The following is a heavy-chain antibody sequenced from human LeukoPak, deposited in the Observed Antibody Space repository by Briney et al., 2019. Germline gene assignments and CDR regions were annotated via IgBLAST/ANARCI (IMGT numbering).Heavy chain of an antibody. CDR1: GGPFGVYY. Sequence: SETLSLTCAVYGGPFGVYYWSWVRQPPGKGLEWIGEINHSGSTNYNPSLKSRVTISVDTSKNHFSLRLSSVTAADTAVYYCAGPGAGDLDYWGQGTLVTVSS. J-gene: IGHJ4*02. CDR2: INHSGST. V-gene: IGHV4-34*01. D-gene: IGHD3-10*01. CDR3: AGPGAGDLDY.